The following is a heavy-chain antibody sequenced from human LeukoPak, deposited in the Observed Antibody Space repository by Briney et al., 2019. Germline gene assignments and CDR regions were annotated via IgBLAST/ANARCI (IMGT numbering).Heavy chain of an antibody. D-gene: IGHD4-17*01. CDR1: GFTFSSYA. Sequence: GGSLRLSCAASGFTFSSYAMSWVRQAPGKGLEWVSAISGSGGSTYYADSVKGRFTISRDNSKNTLYLQMNSLRAEDTAVYYRAKVDLRAEAFDYWGQGTLVTVSS. CDR2: ISGSGGST. J-gene: IGHJ4*02. V-gene: IGHV3-23*01. CDR3: AKVDLRAEAFDY.